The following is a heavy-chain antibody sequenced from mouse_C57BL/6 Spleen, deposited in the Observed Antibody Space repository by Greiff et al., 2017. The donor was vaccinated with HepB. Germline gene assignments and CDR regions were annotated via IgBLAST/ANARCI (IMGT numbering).Heavy chain of an antibody. D-gene: IGHD2-4*01. J-gene: IGHJ4*01. CDR1: GYTFTDYN. Sequence: EVQLQQSGPELVKPGASVKIPRKASGYTFTDYNMDWVKQSHGKSLEWIGDINPNNGGTIYNQKFKGKATLTVDKSSSTAYMELRSLTSEDTAVYYCARSRPTYDYEDAMDYWGQGTSVTVSS. CDR2: INPNNGGT. V-gene: IGHV1-18*01. CDR3: ARSRPTYDYEDAMDY.